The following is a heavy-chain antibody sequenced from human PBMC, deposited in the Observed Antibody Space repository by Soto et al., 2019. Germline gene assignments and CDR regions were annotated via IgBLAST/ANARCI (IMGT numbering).Heavy chain of an antibody. CDR2: ISGSGGST. V-gene: IGHV3-23*01. D-gene: IGHD6-13*01. CDR3: AKDRGYSYYRIAAAGYPQDHFDI. Sequence: GESLKISCAASGFTFSSYAMSWVRQAPGKGLEWVSAISGSGGSTYYADSVKGRFTISRDNSKNTLYLQMNSLGAEDTAVYYCAKDRGYSYYRIAAAGYPQDHFDIWGQGTMVTVSS. J-gene: IGHJ3*02. CDR1: GFTFSSYA.